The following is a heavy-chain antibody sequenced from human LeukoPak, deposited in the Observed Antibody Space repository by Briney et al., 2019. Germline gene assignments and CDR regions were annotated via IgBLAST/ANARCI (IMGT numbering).Heavy chain of an antibody. CDR1: GFTFSRYA. CDR3: ARGNDSSGYYYFFDY. J-gene: IGHJ4*02. V-gene: IGHV3-64*01. D-gene: IGHD3-22*01. Sequence: GGSLRLSCAASGFTFSRYAMHWVRQAPGKGLEYVSAISTNGGSTYYASSVKGRFTISSDNSKNTLYLQMVNLRPEDMAVYYCARGNDSSGYYYFFDYWGQGTLVTVSS. CDR2: ISTNGGST.